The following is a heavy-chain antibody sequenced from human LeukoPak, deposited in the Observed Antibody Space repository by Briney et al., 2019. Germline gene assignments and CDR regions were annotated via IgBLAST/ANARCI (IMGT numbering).Heavy chain of an antibody. V-gene: IGHV4-34*01. Sequence: PSETLSLTCAVYGGSFSGYHWSWIRQPPGKGLEWIGEINHSGSTNYNPSLKSRVTISVDTSKNQFSLKLSSVTAADTAVYYCARRMAYYYDSSGYKDDYWGQGTLVTVSS. CDR3: ARRMAYYYDSSGYKDDY. D-gene: IGHD3-22*01. J-gene: IGHJ4*02. CDR2: INHSGST. CDR1: GGSFSGYH.